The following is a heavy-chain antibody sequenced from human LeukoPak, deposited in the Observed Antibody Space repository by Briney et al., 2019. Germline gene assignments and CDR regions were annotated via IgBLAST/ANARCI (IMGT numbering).Heavy chain of an antibody. D-gene: IGHD3-22*01. CDR3: ARDLYVRWDYYDSSGYYFDY. J-gene: IGHJ4*02. Sequence: SETLSLTCTVSGGSISSYYWSWIRQPPGKGLEWIGYIYYSGSTNYNPSLKSRVTISVDTSKNQFSLKLSSVTAADTAVYYCARDLYVRWDYYDSSGYYFDYWGQGTLVTVSS. CDR1: GGSISSYY. CDR2: IYYSGST. V-gene: IGHV4-59*01.